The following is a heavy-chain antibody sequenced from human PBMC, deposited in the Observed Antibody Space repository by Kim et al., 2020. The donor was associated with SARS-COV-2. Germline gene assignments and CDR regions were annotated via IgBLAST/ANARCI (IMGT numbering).Heavy chain of an antibody. D-gene: IGHD2-21*02. Sequence: SETLSLTCAVSGGSISSSNWWSWVRQPPGKGLEWIGEIDHSGSTNYNPSLKSRVTISVDKSKNQFSLKLSSVTAADTAVYYCASQLAYCGGDCYIDYWGQGTLVTVSS. CDR2: IDHSGST. J-gene: IGHJ4*02. CDR1: GGSISSSNW. CDR3: ASQLAYCGGDCYIDY. V-gene: IGHV4-4*02.